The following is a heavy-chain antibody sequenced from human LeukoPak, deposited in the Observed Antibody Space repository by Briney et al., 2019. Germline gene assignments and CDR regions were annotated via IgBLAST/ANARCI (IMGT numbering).Heavy chain of an antibody. Sequence: SVKVSCKASGGTFSSYAISWVRQAPGQGLEWMGGIIPIFGTANYAQKFQGRVTTTADESTSTAYMELSSLRSEDTAVYYCARDHANYDILTGGNWFDPWGQGTLVTVSS. CDR2: IIPIFGTA. V-gene: IGHV1-69*13. CDR1: GGTFSSYA. J-gene: IGHJ5*02. D-gene: IGHD3-9*01. CDR3: ARDHANYDILTGGNWFDP.